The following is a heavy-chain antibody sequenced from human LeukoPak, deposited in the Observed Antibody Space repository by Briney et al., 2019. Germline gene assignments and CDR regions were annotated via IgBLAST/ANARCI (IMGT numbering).Heavy chain of an antibody. CDR1: GFTFSNYA. Sequence: GRSLRLSCAASGFTFSNYAMHWVRQAPGKGLEWVAVISYDGSNKYYADSVKGRFTISRDNSKNTLYPQMNSLRAEDTAVYYCARPKRGSYDYWGQGTLVTVSS. D-gene: IGHD1-26*01. CDR3: ARPKRGSYDY. J-gene: IGHJ4*02. V-gene: IGHV3-30*04. CDR2: ISYDGSNK.